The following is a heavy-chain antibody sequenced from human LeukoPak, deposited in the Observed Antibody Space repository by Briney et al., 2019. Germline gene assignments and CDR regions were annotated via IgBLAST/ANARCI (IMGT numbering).Heavy chain of an antibody. CDR3: SRERAAAGGGDY. J-gene: IGHJ4*02. CDR1: GGSFNIHS. D-gene: IGHD6-13*01. Sequence: SSVKVSCKTSGGSFNIHSINWVRQAPGQGLEWMGVIIPIFGTANYAQKFVGRRTITADESTSTAYMEMNSLTSEDTAVYYCSRERAAAGGGDYWGQGTLVTVSS. CDR2: IIPIFGTA. V-gene: IGHV1-69*01.